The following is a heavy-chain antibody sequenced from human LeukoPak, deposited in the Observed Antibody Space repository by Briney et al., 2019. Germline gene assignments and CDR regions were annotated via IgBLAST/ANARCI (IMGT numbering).Heavy chain of an antibody. CDR3: ARGLGSGSYTRRIFDY. CDR1: GYTFTGYY. D-gene: IGHD1-26*01. V-gene: IGHV1-2*02. CDR2: INPNSGGT. Sequence: ASVKVSCKASGYTFTGYYMHWVRQAPGQGLEWMGWINPNSGGTNYAQKFQGRVTMTRDTSISTAYMELSRLRPDDTAVYYCARGLGSGSYTRRIFDYWGQGTLVTVSS. J-gene: IGHJ4*02.